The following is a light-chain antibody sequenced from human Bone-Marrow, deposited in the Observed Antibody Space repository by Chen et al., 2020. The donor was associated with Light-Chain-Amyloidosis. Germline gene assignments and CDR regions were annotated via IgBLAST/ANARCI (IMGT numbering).Light chain of an antibody. CDR3: QSADSSGTYVV. J-gene: IGLJ2*01. CDR1: ALPKQY. CDR2: KDS. V-gene: IGLV3-25*03. Sequence: SYELTQPPSVSVSPGQTARITCSGDALPKQYAYWYQQKPGQAPVLVIYKDSERPSGIPERFSGSRSGTKVTLNISGVQAEDEADYYCQSADSSGTYVVFGGGTKLTVL.